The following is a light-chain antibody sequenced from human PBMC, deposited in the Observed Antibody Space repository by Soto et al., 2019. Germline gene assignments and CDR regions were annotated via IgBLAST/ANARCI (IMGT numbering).Light chain of an antibody. Sequence: QLVLTQPPSASGTPGQRVTISCSASSSNIGSKYVYWYQQLPGTAPKLLMYRNNQRPSGVPDRFSGSKSGTSASLAISGLRSEDEAHYYCAAWDDSVGGPAFGGGTKVTVL. CDR2: RNN. J-gene: IGLJ2*01. CDR1: SSNIGSKY. V-gene: IGLV1-47*01. CDR3: AAWDDSVGGPA.